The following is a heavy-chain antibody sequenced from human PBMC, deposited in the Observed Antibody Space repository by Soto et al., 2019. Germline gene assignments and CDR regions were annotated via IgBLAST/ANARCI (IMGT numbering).Heavy chain of an antibody. CDR1: GFTFSLYS. D-gene: IGHD6-19*01. J-gene: IGHJ4*02. CDR2: ITSSSSYI. V-gene: IGHV3-21*01. Sequence: GGSLRLSCAASGFTFSLYSMIWVRQAPGKGLEWVASITSSSSYIYYEDSLKGRFTISRDNAKNSLFLQLDSLRAEDTAVYFCVRARSTDSSPDYWGQGTLVTVSS. CDR3: VRARSTDSSPDY.